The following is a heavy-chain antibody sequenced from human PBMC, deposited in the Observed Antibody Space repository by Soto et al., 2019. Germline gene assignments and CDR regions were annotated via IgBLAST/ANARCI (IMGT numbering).Heavy chain of an antibody. CDR3: ARLVGNSWLDS. CDR2: FNTGNGDT. V-gene: IGHV1-3*04. J-gene: IGHJ5*02. D-gene: IGHD2-2*01. CDR1: GYTFSTYG. Sequence: ASVKVSCKASGYTFSTYGIHWVREAPGQRLEWMGWFNTGNGDTKYSQKFQGRVTLTGDTSASTASMELSGLRSADTAVYYCARLVGNSWLDSWGQG.